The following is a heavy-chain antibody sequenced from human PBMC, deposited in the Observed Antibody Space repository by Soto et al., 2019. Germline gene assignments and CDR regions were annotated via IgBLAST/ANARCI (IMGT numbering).Heavy chain of an antibody. CDR3: AKDSNIAAYYYYYYYMDV. V-gene: IGHV3-23*01. J-gene: IGHJ6*03. CDR2: ISGSGGST. Sequence: PGGSLRLSCAASGVSCSSYSMNWVRQAPGKGLEWVSAISGSGGSTYYADSVKGRFTISRDNSKNTLYLQMNSLRAEDTAVYYCAKDSNIAAYYYYYYYMDVWGKGTTVTVSS. CDR1: GVSCSSYS. D-gene: IGHD6-13*01.